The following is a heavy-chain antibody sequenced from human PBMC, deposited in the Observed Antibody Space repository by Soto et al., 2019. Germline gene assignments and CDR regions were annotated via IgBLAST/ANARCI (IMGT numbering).Heavy chain of an antibody. CDR1: GFTFSNAW. Sequence: GGSLRLSCAASGFTFSNAWMNWVRQAPGKGLEWVGRIKSKTDGGTTDYAAPVKGRFTISRDDSKNTLYLQMNSLKTEDTAVYYCTTTYCTNGVCYPGYYFDYWGQGTLVTVSS. J-gene: IGHJ4*02. CDR2: IKSKTDGGTT. D-gene: IGHD2-8*01. CDR3: TTTYCTNGVCYPGYYFDY. V-gene: IGHV3-15*07.